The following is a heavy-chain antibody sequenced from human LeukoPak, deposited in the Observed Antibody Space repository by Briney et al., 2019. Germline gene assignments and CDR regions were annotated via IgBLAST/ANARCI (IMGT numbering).Heavy chain of an antibody. V-gene: IGHV4-4*07. D-gene: IGHD3-22*01. J-gene: IGHJ4*02. CDR1: GGSISSYY. Sequence: SETLSPTCTVSGGSISSYYWSWIRQPAGKGLEWIGRIYTSGSTNYNPSLKSRVTISVDTSKNQFSLNLNSVTAADTAVYFCARDEGSAYPFDYWGQGTLVTVSS. CDR2: IYTSGST. CDR3: ARDEGSAYPFDY.